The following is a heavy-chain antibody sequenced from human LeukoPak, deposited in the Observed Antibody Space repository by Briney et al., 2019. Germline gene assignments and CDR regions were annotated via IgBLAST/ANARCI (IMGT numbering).Heavy chain of an antibody. CDR3: ARVAETGTFFDY. CDR2: IYYSGST. Sequence: SETLSLTCTVSGGSISSYYWSWIRQPPGKGLEWIGYIYYSGSTNCNPSLKSRVTISVDTSKNQFSLKLSSVTAADTAVYYCARVAETGTFFDYWGQGTLVTVSS. V-gene: IGHV4-59*01. CDR1: GGSISSYY. J-gene: IGHJ4*02. D-gene: IGHD1-1*01.